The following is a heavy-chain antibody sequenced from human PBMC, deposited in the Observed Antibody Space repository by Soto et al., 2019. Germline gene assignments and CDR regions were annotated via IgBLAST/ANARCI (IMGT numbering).Heavy chain of an antibody. J-gene: IGHJ4*02. CDR1: GGTFSSYT. V-gene: IGHV1-69*02. Sequence: QVQLVQSGAEVKKPGSSVKVSCKASGGTFSSYTISWVRQAPGQGLEWMGRIIPILGIANYAQKFQGRVTITADKSTSTAYMELSSLRSEDTAVYYCARHCSGGSCYHYWGQGTLVTVSS. D-gene: IGHD2-15*01. CDR3: ARHCSGGSCYHY. CDR2: IIPILGIA.